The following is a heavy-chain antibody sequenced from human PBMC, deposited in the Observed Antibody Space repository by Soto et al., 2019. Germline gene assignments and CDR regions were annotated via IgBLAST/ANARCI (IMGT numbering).Heavy chain of an antibody. D-gene: IGHD6-19*01. Sequence: GGSLRLSCAASGFTFSGSAMHWVRQASGKGLEWVGRIRSKANSYATAYAASVKGRFTISREDSKNTAYLQMNSLKTEDTAVYYCTRSGIAVAGIDYWGQGTLVTVSS. CDR1: GFTFSGSA. V-gene: IGHV3-73*01. CDR3: TRSGIAVAGIDY. J-gene: IGHJ4*02. CDR2: IRSKANSYAT.